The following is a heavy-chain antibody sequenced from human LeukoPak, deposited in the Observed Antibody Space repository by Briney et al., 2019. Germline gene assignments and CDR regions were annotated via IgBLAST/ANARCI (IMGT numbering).Heavy chain of an antibody. CDR1: GFTFGNYA. Sequence: GGSLRLSCAASGFTFGNYAMSWVRQAPGKGLEWVAVISYDGSNKYYADSVKGRFTISRDNSKNTLYLQMNSLRAEDTAVYYCARDRGDYWGQGTLVTVSS. J-gene: IGHJ4*02. CDR2: ISYDGSNK. V-gene: IGHV3-30-3*01. D-gene: IGHD3-10*01. CDR3: ARDRGDY.